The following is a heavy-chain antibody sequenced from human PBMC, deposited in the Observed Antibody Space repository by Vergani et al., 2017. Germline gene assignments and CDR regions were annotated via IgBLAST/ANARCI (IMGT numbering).Heavy chain of an antibody. CDR2: ISSSSSTI. Sequence: EVQLVESGGGLVQPGGSLRLSCAASGFTFSSYSMNWVRQAPGKGLEWVSYISSSSSTIYYADSVKGRFTISRDNAKNSLYLQMNSLRAEDTAVYYCAKDPQWWTPPDYYYYMDVWGKGTTVTVSS. CDR1: GFTFSSYS. V-gene: IGHV3-48*04. D-gene: IGHD2-8*01. J-gene: IGHJ6*03. CDR3: AKDPQWWTPPDYYYYMDV.